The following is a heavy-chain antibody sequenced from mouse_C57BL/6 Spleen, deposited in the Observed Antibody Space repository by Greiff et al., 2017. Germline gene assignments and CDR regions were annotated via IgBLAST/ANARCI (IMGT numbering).Heavy chain of an antibody. J-gene: IGHJ3*01. Sequence: EVKLQESGPGLVKPSQSLSLTCSVTGYSITSGYYWNWIRQFPGNKLEWMGYISYDGSNNYNQSLKNRISITRDTSTNQFFLKLNSVTTEDTATDYCAREGICYGYDGADWGQGTLVTVSA. CDR3: AREGICYGYDGAD. D-gene: IGHD2-2*01. CDR1: GYSITSGYY. CDR2: ISYDGSN. V-gene: IGHV3-6*01.